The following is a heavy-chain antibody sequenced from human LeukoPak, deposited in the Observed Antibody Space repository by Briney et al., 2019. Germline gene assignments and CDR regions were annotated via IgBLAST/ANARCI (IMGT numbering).Heavy chain of an antibody. CDR2: ISISNYI. J-gene: IGHJ1*01. D-gene: IGHD5-18*01. CDR3: ARSTRRDTEVALAEYFQH. Sequence: GGSLRLSCAASEFIISNYNMNWVRQAPGEGLEWVSSISISNYINYADSVKGRFTISRDNAQNSLSLQMNSLRAEDTAVYYCARSTRRDTEVALAEYFQHWGQGTLVTVSS. CDR1: EFIISNYN. V-gene: IGHV3-69-1*01.